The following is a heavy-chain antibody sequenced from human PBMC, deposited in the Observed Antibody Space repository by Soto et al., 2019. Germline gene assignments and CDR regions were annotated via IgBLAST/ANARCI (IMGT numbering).Heavy chain of an antibody. V-gene: IGHV3-30*18. D-gene: IGHD2-15*01. Sequence: QVQLVESGGGVVQPGGSLRLSCAASGFSFNNYGMHWVRQAPGKGLEWVAVILFDGSDNWYADSVKGRFTISRDNSKNTLYLHMNSLTAEDKAVDYCVKDMGYCSGGSCYWGAYFYYYMDVWGKGTTVTVSS. CDR1: GFSFNNYG. CDR2: ILFDGSDN. J-gene: IGHJ6*03. CDR3: VKDMGYCSGGSCYWGAYFYYYMDV.